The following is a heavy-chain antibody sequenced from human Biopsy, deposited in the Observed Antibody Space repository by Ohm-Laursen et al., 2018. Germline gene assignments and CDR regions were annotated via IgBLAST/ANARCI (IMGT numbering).Heavy chain of an antibody. CDR2: IVPILGHL. J-gene: IGHJ4*02. CDR3: AADADGYYTKFDY. Sequence: SVKVSCKASGGPSSNYAFSWVRQAPGQGLEWVGRIVPILGHLNYAQRFQGRVSVTADKSTTYVYMELSRLTSGDTAVYYCAADADGYYTKFDYWGPGTLVTVSS. CDR1: GGPSSNYA. D-gene: IGHD3-3*01. V-gene: IGHV1-69*04.